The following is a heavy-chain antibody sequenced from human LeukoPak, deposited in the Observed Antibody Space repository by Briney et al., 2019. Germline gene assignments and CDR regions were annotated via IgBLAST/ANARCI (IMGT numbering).Heavy chain of an antibody. Sequence: PSETLSLTCTASGGSISSSSNYWGWIRQPPGKGLEWIGSIYYSGSTYYNPSLKSRVTISVDASKNQFSLKLSSVTAADTAVYYCGGYNFYYFDYWGQGTLVTVSS. CDR1: GGSISSSSNY. V-gene: IGHV4-39*01. CDR2: IYYSGST. J-gene: IGHJ4*02. CDR3: GGYNFYYFDY. D-gene: IGHD5-24*01.